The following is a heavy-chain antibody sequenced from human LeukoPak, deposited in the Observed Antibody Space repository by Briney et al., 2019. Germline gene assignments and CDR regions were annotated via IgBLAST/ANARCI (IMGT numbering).Heavy chain of an antibody. Sequence: GSLKLSCNASGFTVRSTYMSWVRQAPGKGLEWVSVIYSGGITYYADSVKGRFTMSRDNSKNTLYLQMNSLRAEDTAVYYCARYSSGFDIWGQGTMVTVSS. CDR2: IYSGGIT. D-gene: IGHD3-22*01. J-gene: IGHJ3*02. V-gene: IGHV3-53*01. CDR1: GFTVRSTY. CDR3: ARYSSGFDI.